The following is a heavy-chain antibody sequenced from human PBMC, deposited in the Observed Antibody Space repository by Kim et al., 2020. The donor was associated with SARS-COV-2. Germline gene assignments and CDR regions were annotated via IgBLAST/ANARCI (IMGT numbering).Heavy chain of an antibody. CDR1: GFTFNNDW. J-gene: IGHJ4*02. Sequence: GGSLRLSCAASGFTFNNDWMPWVRLAPGKGLEWVGHIKTNTDGGSTDYAAPVKCRFTISSDDSKLTLYLHMNSLKTEDTDRYYYATVGWSGYYSYWGQGTLVTVSS. V-gene: IGHV3-15*01. CDR2: IKTNTDGGST. D-gene: IGHD3-3*01. CDR3: ATVGWSGYYSY.